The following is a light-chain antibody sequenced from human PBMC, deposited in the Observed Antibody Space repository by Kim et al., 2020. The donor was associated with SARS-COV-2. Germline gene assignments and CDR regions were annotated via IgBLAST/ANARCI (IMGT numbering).Light chain of an antibody. CDR2: GVS. CDR1: SRD. Sequence: SRDLAWYQQKPGQAPSLLIYGVSPRATGIPATFTGSGSWTAFTLTISSLQSADFALYYCQQYNDWPLTFGGGTKVEI. J-gene: IGKJ4*01. V-gene: IGKV3-15*01. CDR3: QQYNDWPLT.